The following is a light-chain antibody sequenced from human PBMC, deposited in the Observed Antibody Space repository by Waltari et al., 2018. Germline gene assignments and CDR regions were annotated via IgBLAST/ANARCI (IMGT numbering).Light chain of an antibody. J-gene: IGLJ3*02. V-gene: IGLV2-23*02. CDR2: QVN. CDR1: STDIGYYNI. CDR3: CSYADSRTWV. Sequence: QSVLTQPASVSGSPGQSITISCTGTSTDIGYYNIVSWYQQYPGKEPKVMIYQVNKRPSETSNRFSGSKSGNTASLTISGLQAEDEADYYCCSYADSRTWVFGGGTKLTVL.